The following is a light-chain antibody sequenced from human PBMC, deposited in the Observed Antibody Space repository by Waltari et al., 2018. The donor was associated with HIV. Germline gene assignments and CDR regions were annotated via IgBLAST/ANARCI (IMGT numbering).Light chain of an antibody. CDR2: RNN. Sequence: QSVLPQPPSASGTPGQRVTISCSGSSSNTGRKYVYWYQQLPGTAPKVLIYRNNQRPSGVPDRFSGSKSGTSASLAISGLRSEDEADYYCAAWDDSLSGVVFGGGTKLTVL. V-gene: IGLV1-47*01. CDR1: SSNTGRKY. J-gene: IGLJ2*01. CDR3: AAWDDSLSGVV.